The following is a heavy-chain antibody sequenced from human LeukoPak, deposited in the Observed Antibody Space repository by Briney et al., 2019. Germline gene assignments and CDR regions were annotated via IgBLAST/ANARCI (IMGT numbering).Heavy chain of an antibody. D-gene: IGHD6-19*01. Sequence: ASVKVSCKASGYTFTGYYMHWVRQAPGQGLEWMGRINPNSGGTNYAQKFQGRVTMTRDTSISTAYMELSRLRSDDTAVYYCARLTPAGYSSGWYRDYWGQGTLVTVSS. J-gene: IGHJ4*02. V-gene: IGHV1-2*06. CDR2: INPNSGGT. CDR1: GYTFTGYY. CDR3: ARLTPAGYSSGWYRDY.